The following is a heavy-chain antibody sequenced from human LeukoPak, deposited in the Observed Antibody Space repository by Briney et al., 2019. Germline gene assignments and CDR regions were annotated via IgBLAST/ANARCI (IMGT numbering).Heavy chain of an antibody. V-gene: IGHV4-61*02. J-gene: IGHJ3*02. CDR1: GGSISSGGYY. Sequence: TSETLSLTCTVSGGSISSGGYYWSWIRQPAGKGLEWIGRIYTSGNTNYNPSLKSRVTISADTSKNHFSLKLSSVTAADTAVYYCARDRASSSWDDAFDIWGQGTMVTVSS. D-gene: IGHD6-13*01. CDR2: IYTSGNT. CDR3: ARDRASSSWDDAFDI.